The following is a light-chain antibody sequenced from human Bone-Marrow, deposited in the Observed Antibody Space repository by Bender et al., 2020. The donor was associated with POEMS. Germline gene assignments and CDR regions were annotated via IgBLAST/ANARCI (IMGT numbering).Light chain of an antibody. Sequence: QSVLTQPPSVSGPPGQRVTISCSGSSSNIGDNTVNWFQQFPGTAPKLLIYGYTNRPSEIPDRFSGSRSGTSASLAITGLQAEDEGDYYCQSYDSSLGGTVFGGGTKLTVL. V-gene: IGLV1-40*01. CDR2: GYT. CDR1: SSNIGDNT. J-gene: IGLJ3*02. CDR3: QSYDSSLGGTV.